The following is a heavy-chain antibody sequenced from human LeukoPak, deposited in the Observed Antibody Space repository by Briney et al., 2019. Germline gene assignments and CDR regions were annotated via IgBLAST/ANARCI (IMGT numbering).Heavy chain of an antibody. CDR2: IYYTGSS. CDR1: GGSITTYC. Sequence: SETLSLTCTVSGGSITTYCWSWIRQPPGKGLEWIGYIYYTGSSNYNPSLKSRVTLSVDTSKNQFSLKLSSVTAADTAVYYCAKYDTSGNYMDVWGKGTTVTVSS. V-gene: IGHV4-59*01. CDR3: AKYDTSGNYMDV. J-gene: IGHJ6*03. D-gene: IGHD3-22*01.